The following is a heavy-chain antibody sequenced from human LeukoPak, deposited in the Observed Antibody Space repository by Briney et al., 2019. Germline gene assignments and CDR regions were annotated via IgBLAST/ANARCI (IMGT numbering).Heavy chain of an antibody. V-gene: IGHV3-7*01. Sequence: GGSLRLSCAASGFTFSSYEMNWVRQAPGKGLEWVANIKTDGSQIYYVDSVKGRFTISRDNAKNSLYLQMNSLRAEDTAVYYCARDFKYSYGSGSYYNQIYFDYWGQGTLVTVSS. CDR3: ARDFKYSYGSGSYYNQIYFDY. CDR1: GFTFSSYE. J-gene: IGHJ4*02. CDR2: IKTDGSQI. D-gene: IGHD3-10*01.